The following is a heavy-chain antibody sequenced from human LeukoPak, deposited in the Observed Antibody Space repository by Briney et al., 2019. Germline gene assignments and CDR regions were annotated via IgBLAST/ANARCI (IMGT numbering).Heavy chain of an antibody. D-gene: IGHD1-14*01. CDR2: IRYDGSNK. Sequence: GGSLRLSCAASGFTFSSYAMHWVRQAPGKGLEWVAFIRYDGSNKYYADSVKGRFTISRDNSKNTLYLQMNSLRAEDTAVYYCQTEPSEGPGLDYWGQGTLVTVSS. CDR1: GFTFSSYA. V-gene: IGHV3-30*02. CDR3: QTEPSEGPGLDY. J-gene: IGHJ4*02.